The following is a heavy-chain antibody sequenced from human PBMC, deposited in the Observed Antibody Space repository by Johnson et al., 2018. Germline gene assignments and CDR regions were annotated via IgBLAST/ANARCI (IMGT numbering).Heavy chain of an antibody. Sequence: QVQLQESGPGLVKPSETLSLTCTVSGGSISSSSYYWGWIRQPPGKGLEWIGSIYYSGSTYYNPSLKSRVTISVDTSKNQFSLKLSSVTAADTAGYYCARSLGGSSSPRRDYYYYMDVWGKGTTVTVSS. CDR1: GGSISSSSYY. V-gene: IGHV4-39*07. CDR3: ARSLGGSSSPRRDYYYYMDV. D-gene: IGHD6-6*01. CDR2: IYYSGST. J-gene: IGHJ6*03.